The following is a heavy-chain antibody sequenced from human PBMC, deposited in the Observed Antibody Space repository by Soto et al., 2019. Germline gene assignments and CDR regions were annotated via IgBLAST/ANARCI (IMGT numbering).Heavy chain of an antibody. CDR3: ARVRDYDFWSGFIIYNYFDY. J-gene: IGHJ4*02. V-gene: IGHV4-59*01. D-gene: IGHD3-3*01. CDR1: GGSISSYY. CDR2: IYYSGST. Sequence: SETLSLTCTVSGGSISSYYWSWIRQPPGKGLEWIGYIYYSGSTNYNPSLKSRVTISVDTSKNQFSLKLSSVTAADTAVYYCARVRDYDFWSGFIIYNYFDYWGQGTLVTVSS.